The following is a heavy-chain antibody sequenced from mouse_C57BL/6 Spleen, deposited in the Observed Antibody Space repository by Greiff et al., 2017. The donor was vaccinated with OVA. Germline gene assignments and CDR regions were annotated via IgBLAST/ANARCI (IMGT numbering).Heavy chain of an antibody. V-gene: IGHV1-69*01. CDR2: IDPSDSYT. CDR1: GYTFTSYW. Sequence: VQLQQPGAELVMPGASVKLSCKASGYTFTSYWMHWVKQRPGQGLEWIGEIDPSDSYTNYNQKFKGKSTLTVDKSSSTAYMQLSSLTSEDSAVYYCARGAAQATFWFAYWGQGTLVTVSA. J-gene: IGHJ3*01. D-gene: IGHD3-2*02. CDR3: ARGAAQATFWFAY.